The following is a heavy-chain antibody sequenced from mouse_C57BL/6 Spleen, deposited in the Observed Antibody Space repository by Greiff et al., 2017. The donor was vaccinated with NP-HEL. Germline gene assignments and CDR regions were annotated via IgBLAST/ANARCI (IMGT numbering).Heavy chain of an antibody. J-gene: IGHJ1*03. CDR1: GYTFTSYW. Sequence: QVQLQQPGAELVKPGASVKLSCKASGYTFTSYWMHWVKQRPGQGLEWIGMIHPDSGSTNYNEKFKGKATLTVDKSSSTAYMQLSSLTSEDSAVYYCARPFGYYVGHFDVWGTGTTVTVSS. D-gene: IGHD2-3*01. CDR3: ARPFGYYVGHFDV. V-gene: IGHV1-64*01. CDR2: IHPDSGST.